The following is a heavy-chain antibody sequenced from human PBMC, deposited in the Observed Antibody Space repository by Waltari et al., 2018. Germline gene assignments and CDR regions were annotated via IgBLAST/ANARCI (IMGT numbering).Heavy chain of an antibody. V-gene: IGHV3-11*01. CDR3: ARDGGYYSMPPFDY. CDR2: LSSSGRSI. CDR1: GFTFSDFN. J-gene: IGHJ4*02. Sequence: QVQLVESGGGLVKTGGSLRLSCAASGFTFSDFNMSWIRQAPGKGLEWVAYLSSSGRSIHYADSVRGRFTISRDSAKNSLYLQMNSLRADDTAVYYCARDGGYYSMPPFDYWGQGTLVTVSS. D-gene: IGHD3-22*01.